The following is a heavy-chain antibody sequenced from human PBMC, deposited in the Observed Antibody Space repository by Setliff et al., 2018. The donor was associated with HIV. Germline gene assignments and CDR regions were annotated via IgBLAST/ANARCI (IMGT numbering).Heavy chain of an antibody. Sequence: ASVKVSCKASGYTLTDYYMHWVRQAPGQGLEWMGIINCNDGSSTYAQKFQGRVTMTRDTSTTTVYMELSSLRSEDTAIYYCARRGYSDFWGQGTLVTVSS. CDR2: INCNDGSS. CDR3: ARRGYSDF. D-gene: IGHD6-13*01. CDR1: GYTLTDYY. V-gene: IGHV1-46*01. J-gene: IGHJ4*02.